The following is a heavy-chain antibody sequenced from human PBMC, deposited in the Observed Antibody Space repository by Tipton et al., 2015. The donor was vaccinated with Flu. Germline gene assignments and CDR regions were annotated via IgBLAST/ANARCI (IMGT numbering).Heavy chain of an antibody. J-gene: IGHJ4*02. D-gene: IGHD3-22*01. CDR3: ARGNTPRDYYDSSGCLTRCCFDY. CDR1: GGPISRYY. Sequence: TLSLTCTVSGGPISRYYWIWIRQPAGKGLEWIGRIYTSGSTNYNHSIKSRVTMSVDTSKNHFSLKLSSVTAAATAVYYCARGNTPRDYYDSSGCLTRCCFDYWGQGTLVTVSS. V-gene: IGHV4-4*07. CDR2: IYTSGST.